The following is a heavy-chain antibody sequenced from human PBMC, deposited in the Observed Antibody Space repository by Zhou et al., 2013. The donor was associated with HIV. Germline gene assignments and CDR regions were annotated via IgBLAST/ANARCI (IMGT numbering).Heavy chain of an antibody. D-gene: IGHD4-17*01. CDR2: IIPMFGTV. Sequence: QVQLVQSGAEVKKPGSSVKVSCKTSGGSFSSYAMNWVRQAPGQGLEWMGRIIPMFGTVNYTQKFQGRVTITADESTKTAYTELSSVRSEDTAIYYCARSAFYGDQDYHYSDVMDVWGQGTTVIVSS. CDR3: ARSAFYGDQDYHYSDVMDV. CDR1: GGSFSSYA. V-gene: IGHV1-69*13. J-gene: IGHJ6*01.